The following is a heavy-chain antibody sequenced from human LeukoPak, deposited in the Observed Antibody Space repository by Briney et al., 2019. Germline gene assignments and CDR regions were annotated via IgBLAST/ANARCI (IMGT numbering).Heavy chain of an antibody. V-gene: IGHV1-18*01. CDR1: GYTFTSYG. Sequence: GASVKVSCKASGYTFTSYGISWVRQAPGQGLEWMGWVSAYNGNTNYAQKLQGRVTMTTDTSTSTAYMELRSLRSDDTAVYYCAREPSDYGVPKGYFDYWGQGTLVTVSS. D-gene: IGHD4-17*01. CDR2: VSAYNGNT. J-gene: IGHJ4*02. CDR3: AREPSDYGVPKGYFDY.